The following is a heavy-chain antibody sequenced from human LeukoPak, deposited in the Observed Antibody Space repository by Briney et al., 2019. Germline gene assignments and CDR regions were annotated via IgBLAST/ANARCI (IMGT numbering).Heavy chain of an antibody. Sequence: SETLSLTCAVYGGSFSDYSWTWIRQAPGEGLEWFGEINHNGGTNHNPSLVSRVIMSVDTSKNQFSLKVSSVTAADTAVYYCARVAYRYSINDWSRTGLGAYATKYYYYMDVWGKGTTVTVSS. CDR3: ARVAYRYSINDWSRTGLGAYATKYYYYMDV. D-gene: IGHD3-9*01. V-gene: IGHV4-34*01. CDR1: GGSFSDYS. J-gene: IGHJ6*03. CDR2: INHNGGT.